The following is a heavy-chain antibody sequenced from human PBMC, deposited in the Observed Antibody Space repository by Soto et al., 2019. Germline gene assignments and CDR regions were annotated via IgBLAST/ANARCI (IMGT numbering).Heavy chain of an antibody. J-gene: IGHJ2*01. CDR2: IYPGDSDT. CDR1: GYSFTSYW. V-gene: IGHV5-51*01. D-gene: IGHD4-4*01. CDR3: ARLAYSSYWYFDX. Sequence: GESLKISCKGSGYSFTSYWIGWVRQMPGKGLEWMVIIYPGDSDTRYSPSFQGQVTISAEKSIITAYLQWSSLKASDTAMYYCARLAYSSYWYFDXWGRGTLVTVSX.